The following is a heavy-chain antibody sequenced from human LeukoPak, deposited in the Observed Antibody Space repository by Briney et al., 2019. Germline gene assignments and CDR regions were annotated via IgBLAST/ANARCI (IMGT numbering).Heavy chain of an antibody. CDR1: GGSISSSNW. CDR2: IYHSEST. Sequence: SGTLSLTCAVSGGSISSSNWWSWVRQPPGKGLEWIREIYHSESTNYNPSLKSRVTISVDKSKNQFSLKLSSVTAADTAVYYCAREKGYCSSTSCYPTRWFDPWGQGTLVTVSS. J-gene: IGHJ5*02. D-gene: IGHD2-2*01. V-gene: IGHV4-4*02. CDR3: AREKGYCSSTSCYPTRWFDP.